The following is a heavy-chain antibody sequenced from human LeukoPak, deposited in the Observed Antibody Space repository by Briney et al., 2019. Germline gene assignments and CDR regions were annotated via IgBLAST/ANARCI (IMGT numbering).Heavy chain of an antibody. CDR2: INHSGST. V-gene: IGHV4-34*01. CDR3: ARHYDSSGYWYYFDY. J-gene: IGHJ4*02. CDR1: GGSFSGYY. Sequence: SETLSLTCAVYGGSFSGYYWSWIRQPPGKGLEWIGEINHSGSTNYNPSLKSRVTISVDTSKNQFSLKLSSVTAADTAVYYCARHYDSSGYWYYFDYWGQGALVTVPS. D-gene: IGHD3-22*01.